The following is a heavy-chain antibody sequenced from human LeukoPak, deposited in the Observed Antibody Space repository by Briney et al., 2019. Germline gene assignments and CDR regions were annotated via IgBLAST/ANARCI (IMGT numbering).Heavy chain of an antibody. CDR2: IYYSGST. D-gene: IGHD3-22*01. J-gene: IGHJ4*02. CDR3: ARDPNYYDSSGLDY. CDR1: GGSISSGDYY. V-gene: IGHV4-30-4*08. Sequence: PSQTLSLTCTVSGGSISSGDYYWSWIRQPPGKGLEWIGYIYYSGSTYYNPSLKSRVTISVDTSKNQFSLKLSSVTAADTAVYYCARDPNYYDSSGLDYWGQGTLSPSPQ.